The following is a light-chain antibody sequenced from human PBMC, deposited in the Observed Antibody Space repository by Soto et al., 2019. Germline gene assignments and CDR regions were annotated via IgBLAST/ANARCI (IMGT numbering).Light chain of an antibody. CDR3: QQYQSYSWS. CDR1: QSIAYR. V-gene: IGKV1-5*01. J-gene: IGKJ1*01. Sequence: DIQMTQSPSTLSASIGDRVTISCRASQSIAYRLAWYQQKPGTAPRLLIYDASSLEGGVPLRFSGSGSGTEFTLTISGLQPDDFAIYHCQQYQSYSWSFGQGTKVDIK. CDR2: DAS.